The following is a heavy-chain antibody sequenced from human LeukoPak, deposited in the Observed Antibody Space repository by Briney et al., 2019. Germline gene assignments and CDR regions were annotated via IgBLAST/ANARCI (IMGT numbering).Heavy chain of an antibody. V-gene: IGHV3-23*01. CDR2: ISGSGGST. CDR1: GFTFSSYA. D-gene: IGHD3-16*02. Sequence: GGSLRLSCAASGFTFSSYAMSWVRQAPGKGLEWVSAISGSGGSTYYADSVKGRFTISRDNSMNTLYLQMNSLRAEDTAVYYCGAYDYIWGSYRYRLSDYWGQGTLVTVSS. J-gene: IGHJ4*02. CDR3: GAYDYIWGSYRYRLSDY.